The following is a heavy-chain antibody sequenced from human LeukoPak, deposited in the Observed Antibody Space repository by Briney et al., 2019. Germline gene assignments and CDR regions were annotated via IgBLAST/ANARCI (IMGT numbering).Heavy chain of an antibody. CDR2: ITSRGEDT. CDR1: EFTFSIYA. Sequence: GGSLRLSCAASEFTFSIYAMSWVRQAPGKGLEWVSSITSRGEDTWYAGSVKGRFTISRDNSKNTLYLQMNSLRAEDTAVYYCARVEDIVVVPAAIDYWGQGTLVTVSS. D-gene: IGHD2-2*01. V-gene: IGHV3-23*01. CDR3: ARVEDIVVVPAAIDY. J-gene: IGHJ4*02.